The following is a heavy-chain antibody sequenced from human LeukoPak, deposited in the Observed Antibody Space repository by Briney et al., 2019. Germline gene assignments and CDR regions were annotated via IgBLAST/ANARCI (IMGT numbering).Heavy chain of an antibody. CDR3: ARVLGSGYSDY. V-gene: IGHV4-59*01. D-gene: IGHD2-15*01. CDR1: GGSISSYY. CDR2: IYSSGNT. J-gene: IGHJ4*02. Sequence: SETLSLTCTVSGGSISSYYWSWIRQPPGKGLEWLGYIYSSGNTNYNPSIKSRVTISVDTSKKQFSLKLSSVTAADTAVYYCARVLGSGYSDYWGQGTLVTVSS.